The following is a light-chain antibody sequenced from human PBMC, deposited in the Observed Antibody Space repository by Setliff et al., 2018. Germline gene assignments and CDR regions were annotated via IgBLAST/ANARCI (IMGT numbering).Light chain of an antibody. CDR1: SSDVGGYNY. Sequence: QSALTQPAAVSGSPGQSIAISCAGSSSDVGGYNYVSWYQQHPGKAPKLMIYEVTKRPSGVSDRFSGSKSGNTASLTISGLQAEDEADYYCLSYTSKTTHALFAGGTKFTVL. CDR2: EVT. CDR3: LSYTSKTTHAL. V-gene: IGLV2-14*03. J-gene: IGLJ2*01.